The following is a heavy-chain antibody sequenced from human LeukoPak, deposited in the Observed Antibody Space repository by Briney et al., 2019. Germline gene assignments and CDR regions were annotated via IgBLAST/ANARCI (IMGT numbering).Heavy chain of an antibody. V-gene: IGHV6-1*01. CDR1: GDSVSSNSAA. CDR2: TYYRSKWYN. D-gene: IGHD6-13*01. CDR3: AREEWGIAAAASYWYFDL. J-gene: IGHJ2*01. Sequence: SQTLSRTCAISGDSVSSNSAAWNWIRQSPSRGLEWLGRTYYRSKWYNDYAVSVKSRITINPDTSKNQFSLQLNSVTPEDTAVYYCAREEWGIAAAASYWYFDLWGRGTLVTVSS.